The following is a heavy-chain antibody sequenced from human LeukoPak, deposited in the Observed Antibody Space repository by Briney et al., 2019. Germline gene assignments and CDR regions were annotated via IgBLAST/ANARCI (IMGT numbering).Heavy chain of an antibody. CDR2: IRSKAYGGTT. CDR3: ARDLTYYYDRSGYYWAY. D-gene: IGHD3-22*01. J-gene: IGHJ4*02. CDR1: GFTFSDYG. V-gene: IGHV3-49*04. Sequence: GSLRLSCTASGFTFSDYGMSWVRQAPGKGLEWVGFIRSKAYGGTTEYGASVKGRFTISRDDSKSIAYLQMNSLKAEDTAVYYCARDLTYYYDRSGYYWAYWGQGSLVTVSS.